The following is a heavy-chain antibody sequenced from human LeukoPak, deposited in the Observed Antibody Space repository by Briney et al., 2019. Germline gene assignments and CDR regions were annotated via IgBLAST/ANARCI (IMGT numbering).Heavy chain of an antibody. Sequence: SGGSLGLSCAVSGFTFSIYEMNWVRQAPGKGLEWVSNIGSSGNTKYYADSVKGRFTVSRDNAKNSLYLQMNSLRAEDTAVYYCALLAVASDFDYWGQGALVTVSS. CDR1: GFTFSIYE. CDR2: IGSSGNTK. V-gene: IGHV3-48*03. CDR3: ALLAVASDFDY. D-gene: IGHD6-19*01. J-gene: IGHJ4*02.